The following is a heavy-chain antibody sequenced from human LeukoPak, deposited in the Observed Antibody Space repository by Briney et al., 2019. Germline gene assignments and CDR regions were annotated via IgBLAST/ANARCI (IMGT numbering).Heavy chain of an antibody. J-gene: IGHJ4*02. CDR3: ARVGAPPGDSSSWSPAGYYFDY. V-gene: IGHV4-30-4*01. D-gene: IGHD6-13*01. CDR1: GGSISSGDYY. Sequence: SETLSLTCTVSGGSISSGDYYWSWVRQPPGRGLEWNRYFYYSGRTYDKPTHKRRVTISVDTSKNQISLKRSSVTAADTAVYYCARVGAPPGDSSSWSPAGYYFDYWGQGTLVTVSS. CDR2: FYYSGRT.